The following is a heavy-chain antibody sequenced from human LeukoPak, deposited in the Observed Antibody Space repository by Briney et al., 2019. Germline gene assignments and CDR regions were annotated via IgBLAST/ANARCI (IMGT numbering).Heavy chain of an antibody. Sequence: GGSLRLSCAASGFTFSSYAMSWVRQAPGKGLEWVSAISGSGGSTYYADSVKGRFTISRDNSKNTLYLQMNSLTNEDTALYYCTREGDGYYFDSWGQGTLVTVSS. J-gene: IGHJ4*02. CDR1: GFTFSSYA. CDR2: ISGSGGST. CDR3: TREGDGYYFDS. V-gene: IGHV3-23*01. D-gene: IGHD3-3*01.